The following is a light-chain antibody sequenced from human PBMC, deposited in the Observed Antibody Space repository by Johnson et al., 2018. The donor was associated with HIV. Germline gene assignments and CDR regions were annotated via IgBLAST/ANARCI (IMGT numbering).Light chain of an antibody. J-gene: IGLJ1*01. Sequence: QSLLTQPPSVSAAPGQMVSISCSGSSSNIGKNYVSWYQQFPGTAPKLLIYENNKRPSGIPDRFSGSKSGTSATLGITGLQTGDEADYYCGTWDSSLNAYVFGAATKVAVL. CDR2: ENN. CDR1: SSNIGKNY. V-gene: IGLV1-51*02. CDR3: GTWDSSLNAYV.